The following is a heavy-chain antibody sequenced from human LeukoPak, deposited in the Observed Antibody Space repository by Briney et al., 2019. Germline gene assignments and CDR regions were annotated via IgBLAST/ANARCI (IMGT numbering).Heavy chain of an antibody. Sequence: GGSLRLSCAASGFTFSSYAMSWVRQAPGKGLEWVSAISGSGGSTYYADSVKGRFTISRDNSKNTLYLQMNSLRAEDTAVYYCAKDLHLGGKYYYGMDVWGQGTTVTVS. CDR2: ISGSGGST. D-gene: IGHD3-3*02. CDR3: AKDLHLGGKYYYGMDV. V-gene: IGHV3-23*01. CDR1: GFTFSSYA. J-gene: IGHJ6*02.